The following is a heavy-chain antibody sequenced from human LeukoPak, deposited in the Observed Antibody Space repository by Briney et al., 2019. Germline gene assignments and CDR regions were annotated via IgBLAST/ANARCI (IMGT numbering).Heavy chain of an antibody. CDR3: ARYDFILISYFDL. Sequence: GGSLRLSCAASGFTFSSYWMSWVRQAPGKKLEWVSDIYSDGSTFYADSVKGRFTISRDNSKNTLYLQMNSLRAEDTAVYHCARYDFILISYFDLWGRGTLVTVSS. CDR1: GFTFSSYW. V-gene: IGHV3-53*01. J-gene: IGHJ2*01. CDR2: IYSDGST. D-gene: IGHD3-3*01.